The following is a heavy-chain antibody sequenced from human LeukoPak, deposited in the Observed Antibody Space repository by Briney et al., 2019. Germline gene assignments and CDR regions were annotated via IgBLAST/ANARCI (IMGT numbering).Heavy chain of an antibody. V-gene: IGHV3-15*01. CDR2: IKSKTDGGPT. CDR1: GFTFNYAW. CDR3: TIDPRNSYYFDY. J-gene: IGHJ4*02. D-gene: IGHD1-14*01. Sequence: PGGSLRLSCVASGFTFNYAWMSWVRQAPGKGLEWVGRIKSKTDGGPTDYAAPVKGRFTISRDDSKNTLFLQMNSLKTEDTAVYYCTIDPRNSYYFDYWGQGTLVTVSS.